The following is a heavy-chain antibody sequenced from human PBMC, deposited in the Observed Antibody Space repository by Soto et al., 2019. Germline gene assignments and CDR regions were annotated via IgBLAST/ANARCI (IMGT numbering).Heavy chain of an antibody. CDR2: IIPIFGTA. D-gene: IGHD2-2*01. CDR3: ARVYCRRPSGALWDFYYGLDV. CDR1: GGTFSSYA. J-gene: IGHJ6*01. V-gene: IGHV1-69*13. Sequence: SVKVSCKASGGTFSSYAISWVRQAPGQGLEWMGGIIPIFGTANYAQKFQGRVTITADESTSTAYMELSSLRSEDTAVYYCARVYCRRPSGALWDFYYGLDVLGRVTTVVVSS.